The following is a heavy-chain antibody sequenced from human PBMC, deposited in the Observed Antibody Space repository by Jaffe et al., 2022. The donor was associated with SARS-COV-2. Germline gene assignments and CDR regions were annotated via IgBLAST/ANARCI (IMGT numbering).Heavy chain of an antibody. CDR3: ARQGAPHYYGTGRKTYWVES. CDR2: IYYSGST. CDR1: GGSVSSSSSYY. V-gene: IGHV4-39*01. D-gene: IGHD3-10*01. J-gene: IGHJ5*01. Sequence: QLQLQESGPGLVKASETLSLTCTVSGGSVSSSSSYYWGWIRQPPGKGLQWIGSIYYSGSTYYNPSLMSRVTISVDTSKNQFSLKLSSVTAADTAIYYCARQGAPHYYGTGRKTYWVESWGQGTLVSVSS.